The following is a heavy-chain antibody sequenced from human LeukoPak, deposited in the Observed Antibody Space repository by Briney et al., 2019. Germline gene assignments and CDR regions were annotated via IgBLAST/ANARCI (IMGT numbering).Heavy chain of an antibody. D-gene: IGHD3-3*01. CDR2: IYYSGSA. V-gene: IGHV4-61*08. Sequence: PSQTLSLTCTVSGGSISSGGYWSWIRQHPGKGLEWIGYIYYSGSAKYKPSLKSRVTISVDTSKNQFSLKLSSVTAADTAVYYCARGRFLDAFDIWGQGTMVTVSS. CDR3: ARGRFLDAFDI. J-gene: IGHJ3*02. CDR1: GGSISSGGY.